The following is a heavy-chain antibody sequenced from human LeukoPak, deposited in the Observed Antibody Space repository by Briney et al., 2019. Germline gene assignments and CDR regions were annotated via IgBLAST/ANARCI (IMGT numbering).Heavy chain of an antibody. D-gene: IGHD6-19*01. CDR2: INWNGGST. Sequence: GGSLRLSCAASGFTFDDYGMSWVRHAPGKGLEWVSGINWNGGSTGYADSVKGRFTISRDNAKNSLYLQMNSLRAEDTALYYCARYIAVAGAKVFDYWGQGTLVTVSS. V-gene: IGHV3-20*04. CDR3: ARYIAVAGAKVFDY. CDR1: GFTFDDYG. J-gene: IGHJ4*02.